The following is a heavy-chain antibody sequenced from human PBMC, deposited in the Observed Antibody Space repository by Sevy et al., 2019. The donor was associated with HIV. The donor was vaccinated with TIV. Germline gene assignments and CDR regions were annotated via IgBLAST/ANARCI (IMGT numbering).Heavy chain of an antibody. CDR1: GFTFSSYG. J-gene: IGHJ4*01. Sequence: GGSLRLSCAASGFTFSSYGMHWVRQAPGKGLAWMALIWYDGTNKYYADSVKGRFTISSDNSKNTLYLQMNSLRAEDTAVYYCASGAYYYASRSQNFDYWGPGTLVTVSS. CDR3: ASGAYYYASRSQNFDY. V-gene: IGHV3-33*01. CDR2: IWYDGTNK. D-gene: IGHD3-10*01.